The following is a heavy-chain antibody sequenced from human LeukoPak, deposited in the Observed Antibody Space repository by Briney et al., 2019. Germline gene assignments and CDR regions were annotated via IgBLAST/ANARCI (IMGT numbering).Heavy chain of an antibody. CDR3: ARGYSNFDS. CDR1: GGSISTYY. J-gene: IGHJ4*02. V-gene: IGHV4-59*01. D-gene: IGHD5-18*01. CDR2: IYYSGST. Sequence: SETLSLTCTVSGGSISTYYWTWIRQPPGKGLEWIGYIYYSGSTNYNPSLKSRVTISVDTSKSQFSLKLNSVTAADTAVYYCARGYSNFDSWGQGTLVIVSS.